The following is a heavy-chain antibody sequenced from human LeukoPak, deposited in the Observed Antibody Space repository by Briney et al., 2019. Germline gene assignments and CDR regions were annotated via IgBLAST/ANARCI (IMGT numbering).Heavy chain of an antibody. CDR2: IYTSGST. CDR3: ARGGDFWSGNAFDI. Sequence: SQTLSLTCTVSGGSISSGSYYWSWIRQPAGKGLEWIGRIYTSGSTNYNPSLKSRVTISVDTSKNQFSLKLSSVTAADTAVYYCARGGDFWSGNAFDIWGQGIMVTVSS. J-gene: IGHJ3*02. V-gene: IGHV4-61*02. D-gene: IGHD3-3*01. CDR1: GGSISSGSYY.